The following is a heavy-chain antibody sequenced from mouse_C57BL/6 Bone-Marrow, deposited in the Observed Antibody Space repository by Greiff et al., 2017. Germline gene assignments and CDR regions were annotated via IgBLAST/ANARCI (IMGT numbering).Heavy chain of an antibody. Sequence: QVQLQQPGAELVKPGASVKMSCKASGYTFTSYWITWVKQRPGQGLEWIGDIYPGSGSTNYNEKFKSKATLTVDTSSSTAYMQLSSLTSEDSAVNYCATIYEGYYYAMDYWGQGTSVTVSS. D-gene: IGHD2-3*01. J-gene: IGHJ4*01. CDR3: ATIYEGYYYAMDY. V-gene: IGHV1-55*01. CDR1: GYTFTSYW. CDR2: IYPGSGST.